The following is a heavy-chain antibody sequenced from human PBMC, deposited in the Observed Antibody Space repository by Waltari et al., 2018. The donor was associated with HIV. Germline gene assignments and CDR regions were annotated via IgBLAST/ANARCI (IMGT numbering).Heavy chain of an antibody. Sequence: QTASEVKKRGAAKKVSSAASGNTFCNYNFDWVRQAPGQVLQWMGGINPSSGNAVHAQRFQGRASMTRNTSMSTVYMELSDRRYDNTAVYFCTGGYASAGALERGCSCDRWGQGT. CDR3: TGGYASAGALERGCSCDR. CDR1: GNTFCNYN. J-gene: IGHJ6*01. V-gene: IGHV1-8*01. D-gene: IGHD1-1*01. CDR2: INPSSGNA.